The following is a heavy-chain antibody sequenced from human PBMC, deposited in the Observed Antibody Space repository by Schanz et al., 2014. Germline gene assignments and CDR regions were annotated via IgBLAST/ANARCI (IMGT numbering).Heavy chain of an antibody. V-gene: IGHV1-69*08. J-gene: IGHJ4*02. D-gene: IGHD2-21*01. Sequence: QVQLVQSEAEVKKPGSSVTVSCKASGGTFSSYTINWVRQAPGQGLEWMGRIIPSLGLAKYEQKFQDKVTITADTSTTTAYMELSGLRSEDTAVYYCARDRLECGAECYSVEVFEIWGQGTLVIVSS. CDR3: ARDRLECGAECYSVEVFEI. CDR2: IIPSLGLA. CDR1: GGTFSSYT.